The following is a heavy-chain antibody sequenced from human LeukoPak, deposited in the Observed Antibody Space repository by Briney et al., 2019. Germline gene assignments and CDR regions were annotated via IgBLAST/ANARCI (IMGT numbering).Heavy chain of an antibody. D-gene: IGHD3-10*01. J-gene: IGHJ4*02. CDR2: INHSGST. Sequence: SETLSLTCAVYGGSFSGYYWSWIRQPPGKGLEWIGEINHSGSTNYNPSLKSRVTISVDTSKNQFSLKLSSVTAADTAVYYCARVSGYYFDYWGQGTLVTVSS. CDR3: ARVSGYYFDY. V-gene: IGHV4-34*01. CDR1: GGSFSGYY.